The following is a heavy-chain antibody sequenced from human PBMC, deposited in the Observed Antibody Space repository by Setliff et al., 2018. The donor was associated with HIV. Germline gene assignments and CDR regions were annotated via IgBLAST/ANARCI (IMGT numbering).Heavy chain of an antibody. Sequence: GGSLRLSCAASGFTFSSYWMSWVRQAPGKGLEWVANIKQDGSEKYYVDSVKGRFTISRDNAKNSLYLQMNSLRAEDTALYYCARDSGCPDCYYYYMDVWGKGTTVTVSS. D-gene: IGHD5-12*01. CDR3: ARDSGCPDCYYYYMDV. CDR1: GFTFSSYW. CDR2: IKQDGSEK. V-gene: IGHV3-7*03. J-gene: IGHJ6*03.